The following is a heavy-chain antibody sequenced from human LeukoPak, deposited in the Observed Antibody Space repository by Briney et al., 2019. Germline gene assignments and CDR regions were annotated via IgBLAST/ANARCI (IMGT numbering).Heavy chain of an antibody. CDR1: GASISRPYW. J-gene: IGHJ4*02. D-gene: IGHD3/OR15-3a*01. CDR3: ARQTGSGLFILP. V-gene: IGHV4-4*02. CDR2: ISHSGTT. Sequence: SGTLSLTCGVSGASISRPYWWSWVRQPPGKGLEWIAEISHSGTTHYNPSLKSQVSISIDTSKNQFSLRLTSVTAADTAVYYCARQTGSGLFILPGGQGTLVTVSS.